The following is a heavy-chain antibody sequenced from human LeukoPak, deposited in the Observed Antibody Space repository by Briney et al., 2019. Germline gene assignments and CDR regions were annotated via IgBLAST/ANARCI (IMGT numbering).Heavy chain of an antibody. CDR3: AKDVRTGRPPAEGFDY. CDR2: ISGSGGST. CDR1: GFTFSSYG. Sequence: QPGGTLRLSCAASGFTFSSYGMSWVRQAPGKGLEWVSSISGSGGSTYYADSVKGRFTISRDNSRDTLYLQMNILRAEDTAVYYCAKDVRTGRPPAEGFDYWGQGTLVTVSS. D-gene: IGHD3-10*01. V-gene: IGHV3-23*01. J-gene: IGHJ4*02.